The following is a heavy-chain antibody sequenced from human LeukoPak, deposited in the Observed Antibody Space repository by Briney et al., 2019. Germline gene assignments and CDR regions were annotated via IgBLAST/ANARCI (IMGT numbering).Heavy chain of an antibody. V-gene: IGHV4-30-2*01. D-gene: IGHD3-9*01. CDR2: IYHSGST. CDR1: GGSISSGGYY. CDR3: ARVGDILTGYRFFDY. Sequence: SETLSLTCTVSGGSISSGGYYWSWIRQPPGKGLEWIGYIYHSGSTYYNPSLKSRVTISVDRSKNQFSLKLSSATAADTAVYYCARVGDILTGYRFFDYWGQGTLVTVSS. J-gene: IGHJ4*02.